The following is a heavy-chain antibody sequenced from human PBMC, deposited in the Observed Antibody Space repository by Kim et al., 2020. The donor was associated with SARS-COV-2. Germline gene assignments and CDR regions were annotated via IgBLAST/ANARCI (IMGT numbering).Heavy chain of an antibody. Sequence: GGSLRLSCAASGFTFSSYGMHWVRQAPGKGLEWVAVISYDGSNKYYADSVKGRFTISRDNSKNTLYLQMNSLRAEDTAVYYCAKGILTYYYDSSGYDLDDAFDIWGQGTMVTVSS. CDR2: ISYDGSNK. CDR3: AKGILTYYYDSSGYDLDDAFDI. CDR1: GFTFSSYG. J-gene: IGHJ3*02. D-gene: IGHD3-22*01. V-gene: IGHV3-30*18.